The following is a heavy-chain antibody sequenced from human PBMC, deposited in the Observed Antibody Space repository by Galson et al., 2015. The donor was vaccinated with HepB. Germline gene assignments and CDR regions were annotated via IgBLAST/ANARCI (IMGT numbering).Heavy chain of an antibody. CDR2: TSYSRSS. J-gene: IGHJ6*02. V-gene: IGHV4-59*01. CDR3: ARGERYGPDV. CDR1: GVSISTYY. D-gene: IGHD1-1*01. Sequence: ETLSLTCTVSGVSISTYYWSWIRQAPGKGPEWIGYTSYSRSSNNNPSLKSRVTISMDTSKNQFFLRLTSVTVADTAVYSCARGERYGPDVWGPGTTVTASS.